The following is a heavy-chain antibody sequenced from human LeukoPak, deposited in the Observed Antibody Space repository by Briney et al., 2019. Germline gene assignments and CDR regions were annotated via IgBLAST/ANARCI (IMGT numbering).Heavy chain of an antibody. Sequence: SETLSLTCAVYGGPFSGYYWSWIRQPPGKGLEWIGEINHSGSTNYNPSLKSRVTISVDTSKNQFSLKLSSVTAADTAVYYCARGLHYDFWSAVGNWFDPWGQGTLVTVSS. D-gene: IGHD3-3*01. CDR2: INHSGST. V-gene: IGHV4-34*01. CDR1: GGPFSGYY. CDR3: ARGLHYDFWSAVGNWFDP. J-gene: IGHJ5*02.